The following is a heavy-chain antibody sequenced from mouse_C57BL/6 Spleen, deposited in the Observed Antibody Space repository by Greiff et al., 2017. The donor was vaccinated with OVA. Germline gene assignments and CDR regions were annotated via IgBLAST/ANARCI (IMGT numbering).Heavy chain of an antibody. D-gene: IGHD2-5*01. CDR2: IDPETGGT. V-gene: IGHV1-15*01. CDR3: TREPYYSNRYYFDY. Sequence: VKLQESGAELVRPGASVTLSCKASGYTFTDYEMHWVKQTPVHGLEWIGAIDPETGGTAYNQKFKGKAILTADKSSSTAYMELRSLTSEDSAVYYCTREPYYSNRYYFDYWGQGTTLTVSS. J-gene: IGHJ2*01. CDR1: GYTFTDYE.